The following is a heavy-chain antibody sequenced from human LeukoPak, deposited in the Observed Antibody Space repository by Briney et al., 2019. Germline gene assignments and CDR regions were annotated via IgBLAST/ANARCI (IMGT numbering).Heavy chain of an antibody. Sequence: GGSLRLSCAASGFTFSSYAMSWVRQAPGKGLEWVSAISGSGGSTYYADSVKGRFTISRDNSKNTLYLQMNSLRAEDTAVYYCAKEVSSSWYGHYYGMDVRGQGTTVTVSS. V-gene: IGHV3-23*01. D-gene: IGHD6-13*01. CDR3: AKEVSSSWYGHYYGMDV. CDR2: ISGSGGST. CDR1: GFTFSSYA. J-gene: IGHJ6*02.